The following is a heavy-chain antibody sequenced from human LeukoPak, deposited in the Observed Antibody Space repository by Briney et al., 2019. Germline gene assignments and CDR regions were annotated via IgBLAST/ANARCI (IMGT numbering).Heavy chain of an antibody. CDR1: GYTFTDYY. V-gene: IGHV1-2*02. Sequence: GASVKVSCKASGYTFTDYYLHWVRQAPGQGLEWMGWINPDTGGTNYAQNFQGRVTMTRDTSISTAYMEVSRLRSDDTAVYYCARVNPSPDQTSSGWYYWGQGTLVTVSS. D-gene: IGHD6-19*01. J-gene: IGHJ4*02. CDR3: ARVNPSPDQTSSGWYY. CDR2: INPDTGGT.